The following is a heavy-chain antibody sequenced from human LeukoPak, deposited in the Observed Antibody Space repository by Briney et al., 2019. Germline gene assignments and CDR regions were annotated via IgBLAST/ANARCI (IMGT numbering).Heavy chain of an antibody. D-gene: IGHD3-22*01. CDR1: GYTFTSYY. CDR2: INPSGGST. V-gene: IGHV1-46*01. CDR3: ARAGHYYDSSGSYALDI. Sequence: ASVKVSCKASGYTFTSYYMHWVRQAPGQGLEWMGIINPSGGSTSYAQKFQGRVTMTRDMSTSTVYMELSSLRSEDTAVYYCARAGHYYDSSGSYALDIWGQGTMVTVSS. J-gene: IGHJ3*02.